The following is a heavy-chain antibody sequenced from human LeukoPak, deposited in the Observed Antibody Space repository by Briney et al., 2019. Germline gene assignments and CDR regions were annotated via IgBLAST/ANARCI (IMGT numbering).Heavy chain of an antibody. D-gene: IGHD6-6*01. Sequence: GRSLRLSCAASGFTFSSYAMHWVRQAPGKGLEWVAVISYDGSNKYYADSVKGRFTISRDNSKNTLYLQMNSLRAEDTAVYYCARDPNSSSYYFDYWGQGTLVTVSS. CDR1: GFTFSSYA. V-gene: IGHV3-30-3*01. J-gene: IGHJ4*02. CDR3: ARDPNSSSYYFDY. CDR2: ISYDGSNK.